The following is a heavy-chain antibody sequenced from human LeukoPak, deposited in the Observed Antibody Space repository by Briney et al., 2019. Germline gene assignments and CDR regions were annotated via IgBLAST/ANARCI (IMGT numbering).Heavy chain of an antibody. Sequence: GGSLRLSCAASGFTFSSYAMSWVRQAPGKGLEWVSAISGGGGSTYYADSVKGRFTISRDNSKNTLYLQMNSLRAEDTAVYYCARDFWPPDPACYDFWSGYSPAGYMDVWGKGTTVTVSS. V-gene: IGHV3-23*01. D-gene: IGHD3-3*01. CDR1: GFTFSSYA. CDR2: ISGGGGST. CDR3: ARDFWPPDPACYDFWSGYSPAGYMDV. J-gene: IGHJ6*03.